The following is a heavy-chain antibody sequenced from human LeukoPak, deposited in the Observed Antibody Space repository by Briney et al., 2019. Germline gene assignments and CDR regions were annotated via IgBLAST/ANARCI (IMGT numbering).Heavy chain of an antibody. Sequence: SAKVSCKASGGTFSSYAISWVRQAPGQGLEWMGRIIPILGIANYAQKFQGRVTITADKSTSTAYMELSSLRSEDTAVYYCARPGSTGIAAAGGFDYWGQGTLVTVSS. D-gene: IGHD6-13*01. CDR3: ARPGSTGIAAAGGFDY. V-gene: IGHV1-69*04. CDR1: GGTFSSYA. CDR2: IIPILGIA. J-gene: IGHJ4*02.